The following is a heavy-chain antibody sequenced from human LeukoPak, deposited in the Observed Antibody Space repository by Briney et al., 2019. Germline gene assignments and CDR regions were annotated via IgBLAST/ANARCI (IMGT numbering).Heavy chain of an antibody. V-gene: IGHV3-53*01. Sequence: GGSLRLSCAASGITFSDYYMSWVRQAPGKGLEWVSVIYSGGSTYYADSVKGRFTISRDNSKNALYLQMNSLRAEDTAVYYCARVQFYYYYGMDVWGQGTTVTVSS. CDR1: GITFSDYY. CDR2: IYSGGST. CDR3: ARVQFYYYYGMDV. D-gene: IGHD5-24*01. J-gene: IGHJ6*02.